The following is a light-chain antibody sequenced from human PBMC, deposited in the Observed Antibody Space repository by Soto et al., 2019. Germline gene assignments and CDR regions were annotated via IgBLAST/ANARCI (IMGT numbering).Light chain of an antibody. J-gene: IGKJ4*01. V-gene: IGKV3-11*01. CDR3: QQRSIWPLT. CDR1: QSVNSY. CDR2: DAS. Sequence: EIVLTQSPATLSLSPGDRATLSCRASQSVNSYLAWYQQKPGQAPRLLIYDASNRATGIPARFSGSGSETDFTLTISSLEPEDFAVYYCQQRSIWPLTFGGGTKVEIK.